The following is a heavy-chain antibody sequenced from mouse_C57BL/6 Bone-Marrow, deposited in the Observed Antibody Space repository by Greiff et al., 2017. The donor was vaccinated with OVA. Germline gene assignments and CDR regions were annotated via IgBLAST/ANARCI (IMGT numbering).Heavy chain of an antibody. Sequence: DVLLVESGGGLVKPGGSLKLSCAASGFTFSSYAMSWVRQTPEKRLEWVATISDGGSYTYYPDNVKGRFTISRDNAKNNLYLQMSHLKSEDTAMYYCARYDYDGPWFAYWGQGTLVTVSA. D-gene: IGHD2-4*01. V-gene: IGHV5-4*01. CDR2: ISDGGSYT. J-gene: IGHJ3*01. CDR1: GFTFSSYA. CDR3: ARYDYDGPWFAY.